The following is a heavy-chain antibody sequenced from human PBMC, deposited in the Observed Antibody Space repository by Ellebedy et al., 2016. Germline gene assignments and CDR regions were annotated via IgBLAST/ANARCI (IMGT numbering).Heavy chain of an antibody. CDR3: ARGWNPYYFDY. Sequence: SETLSLTCTVSGGSISSYYWSWIRQPPGKGLEWIGYIYYSGRTNYNPSLKSRVTISVDTSKNQFSLKLSSVTAAETAVYYRARGWNPYYFDYWGQGTLVTVSS. CDR1: GGSISSYY. V-gene: IGHV4-59*01. D-gene: IGHD1-1*01. CDR2: IYYSGRT. J-gene: IGHJ4*02.